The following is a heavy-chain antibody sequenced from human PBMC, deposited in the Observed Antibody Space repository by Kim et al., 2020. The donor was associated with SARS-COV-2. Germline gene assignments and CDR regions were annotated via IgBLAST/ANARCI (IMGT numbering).Heavy chain of an antibody. Sequence: GGSLRLSCAASGFTFDDYAMHWVRQAPGKGLEWVSGISWNSGSIGYADSVKGRFTISRDNAKNSLYLQINSLRAEDTALYYCAAWGIAAAVFDDWGQGTLVSVPS. D-gene: IGHD6-25*01. CDR3: AAWGIAAAVFDD. V-gene: IGHV3-9*01. J-gene: IGHJ5*02. CDR1: GFTFDDYA. CDR2: ISWNSGSI.